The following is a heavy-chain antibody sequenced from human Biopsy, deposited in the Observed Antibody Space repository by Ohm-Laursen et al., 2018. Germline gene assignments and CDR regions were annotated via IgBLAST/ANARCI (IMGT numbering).Heavy chain of an antibody. CDR2: IDQDGSEK. CDR1: GESFNGYY. CDR3: GNYDNGGFFLRH. J-gene: IGHJ4*02. D-gene: IGHD3-22*01. Sequence: PSETLSLTCAVYGESFNGYYWSWIRQTPGKGLEWVANIDQDGSEKNYIDSVKGRFTISRDNGKNSLYLQMNSLRAEDTAVYYCGNYDNGGFFLRHWGQGTLVTVSS. V-gene: IGHV3-7*01.